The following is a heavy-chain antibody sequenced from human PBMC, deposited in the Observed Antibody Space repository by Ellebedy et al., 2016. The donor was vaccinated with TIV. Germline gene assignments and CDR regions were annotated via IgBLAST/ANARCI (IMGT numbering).Heavy chain of an antibody. CDR1: GYSFPSYG. CDR3: ARGRDSGSLNFDS. CDR2: INAYNGNT. Sequence: AASVKVSCKASGYSFPSYGISWVRQAPGQRLEWMGWINAYNGNTNYAQKVQGRVTMTTDTSTSTAFMELSSLRSNDTAVYYCARGRDSGSLNFDSWGQGTLVTVSS. D-gene: IGHD1-26*01. V-gene: IGHV1-18*01. J-gene: IGHJ4*02.